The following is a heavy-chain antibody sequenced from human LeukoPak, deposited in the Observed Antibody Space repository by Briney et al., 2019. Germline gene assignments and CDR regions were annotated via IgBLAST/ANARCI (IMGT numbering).Heavy chain of an antibody. CDR3: AKDTTFYCSSTSCRKEGKYYYYGMDV. D-gene: IGHD2-2*01. CDR1: GFTFSSYG. J-gene: IGHJ6*02. Sequence: PGGSLRLSCAASGFTFSSYGMHWVRQAPGKGLEWVAVISYDGSNKYYADSVKGRFTISRDNSKNTLYLQMNSLRAEDTAVYYCAKDTTFYCSSTSCRKEGKYYYYGMDVWGQGTTVTVSS. CDR2: ISYDGSNK. V-gene: IGHV3-30*18.